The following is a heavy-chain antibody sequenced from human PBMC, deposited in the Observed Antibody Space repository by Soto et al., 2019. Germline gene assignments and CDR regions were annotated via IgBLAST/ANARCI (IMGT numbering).Heavy chain of an antibody. CDR2: IYYSGNT. J-gene: IGHJ4*02. CDR1: GGSISSGGSY. Sequence: SETLCLTCSVAGGSISSGGSYWSWIRQHPGKGLEWIGYIYYSGNTYYNPSLKSRVTISVDTSMNHFSLELSSVTAADTAVYYCARRRHSYFDYWGQGTLVTVSS. V-gene: IGHV4-31*03. CDR3: ARRRHSYFDY.